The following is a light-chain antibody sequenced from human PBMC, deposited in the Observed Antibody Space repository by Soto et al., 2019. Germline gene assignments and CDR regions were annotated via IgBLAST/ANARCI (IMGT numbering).Light chain of an antibody. J-gene: IGLJ2*01. CDR3: CSYAGSSTAI. V-gene: IGLV2-23*01. CDR1: TSDVGRYNL. Sequence: QSALTQPASVSGSPGQSITISCSGTTSDVGRYNLVSWYQHHPGKAPKLLIYEGSKRPSGVSNRFSGSKSGNTASLTISGLQAEDEADYYCCSYAGSSTAIFGGGTKLTVL. CDR2: EGS.